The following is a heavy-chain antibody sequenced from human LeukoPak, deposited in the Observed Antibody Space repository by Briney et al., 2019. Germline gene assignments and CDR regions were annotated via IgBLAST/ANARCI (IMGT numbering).Heavy chain of an antibody. CDR1: GFTVSSNY. Sequence: GGSLRLSCAASGFTVSSNYMSWVRQAPGKGLEWVSVVYSGGTTYYADSVKGRFTISRDNSKNTLYLQMNSLRPEDTAVYYCARDLYCSGGDCYSGWVYWGQGTLVTVSS. D-gene: IGHD2-15*01. V-gene: IGHV3-53*01. J-gene: IGHJ4*02. CDR3: ARDLYCSGGDCYSGWVY. CDR2: VYSGGTT.